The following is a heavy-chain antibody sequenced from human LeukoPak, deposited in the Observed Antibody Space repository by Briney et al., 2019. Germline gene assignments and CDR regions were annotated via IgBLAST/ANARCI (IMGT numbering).Heavy chain of an antibody. Sequence: GGSLRLSCAASGFTFDDYAMHWVRQAPGKGLEWVSLISGDGGSTYYADSVKGRFTISRDNSKNSLYMQMNSLRTEDTALYYCAKADAGSYYTYYFDYWGQGTLVTVSS. CDR2: ISGDGGST. CDR1: GFTFDDYA. J-gene: IGHJ4*02. D-gene: IGHD1-26*01. V-gene: IGHV3-43*02. CDR3: AKADAGSYYTYYFDY.